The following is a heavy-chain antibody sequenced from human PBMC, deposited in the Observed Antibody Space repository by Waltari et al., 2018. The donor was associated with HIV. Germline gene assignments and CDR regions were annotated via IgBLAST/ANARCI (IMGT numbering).Heavy chain of an antibody. Sequence: EVQLVESGGGLVQPGGSLRLSCAASGFTFNKYWMTWVRQGPGKGLEWVANIKQDESEKYYVDSLKGRFTISRDNAKNSLFLQMNSLRVEDTAVYYCAREALYDSSGYYFDYWGQGTLVTVSS. V-gene: IGHV3-7*01. CDR3: AREALYDSSGYYFDY. D-gene: IGHD3-22*01. J-gene: IGHJ4*02. CDR1: GFTFNKYW. CDR2: IKQDESEK.